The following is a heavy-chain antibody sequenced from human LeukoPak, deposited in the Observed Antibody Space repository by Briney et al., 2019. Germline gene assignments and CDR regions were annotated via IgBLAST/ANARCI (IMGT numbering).Heavy chain of an antibody. J-gene: IGHJ5*02. V-gene: IGHV4-34*01. D-gene: IGHD2-15*01. CDR2: INTSGST. CDR1: GGSFSTYY. Sequence: SETLSLTCAVYGGSFSTYYWSWIRQSPGTGHEWIGEINTSGSTNNNPSLKSRVTISVDTSKNQFSLKLSSVTAADTAVYYCARNVVVVAANWFDPWGQGTLVTVSS. CDR3: ARNVVVVAANWFDP.